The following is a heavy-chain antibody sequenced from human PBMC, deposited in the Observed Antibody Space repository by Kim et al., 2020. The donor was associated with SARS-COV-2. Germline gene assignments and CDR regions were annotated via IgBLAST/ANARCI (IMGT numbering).Heavy chain of an antibody. V-gene: IGHV4-39*01. D-gene: IGHD6-19*01. CDR2: IFYSGST. CDR3: ARHVRSGWYYFDS. Sequence: SETLSLTCTVSGDSISSSSYYWGWIRQPPGQGLEWLGNIFYSGSTYYNPSLKSRVTISVDTSKNQFSLKLSSVTAADTAVYFCARHVRSGWYYFDSWGQG. CDR1: GDSISSSSYY. J-gene: IGHJ4*02.